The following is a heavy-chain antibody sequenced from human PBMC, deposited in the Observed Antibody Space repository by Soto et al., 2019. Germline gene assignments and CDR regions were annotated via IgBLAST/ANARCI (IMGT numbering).Heavy chain of an antibody. J-gene: IGHJ6*02. D-gene: IGHD6-6*01. CDR3: ARTRPIAARSNRYYYGMDV. CDR2: MNPNSGNT. V-gene: IGHV1-8*01. CDR1: GYTFTNYD. Sequence: QVQLVKSGAEVKKPGASVKVSCKASGYTFTNYDINWVRQATGQGLEWMGWMNPNSGNTGYAQKFQGRVTMTRNTSISTAYMELSSLRSEDTAVYYCARTRPIAARSNRYYYGMDVWGQGTTVTVSS.